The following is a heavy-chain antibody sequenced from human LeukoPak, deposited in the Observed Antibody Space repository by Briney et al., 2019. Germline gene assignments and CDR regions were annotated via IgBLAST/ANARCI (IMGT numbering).Heavy chain of an antibody. CDR3: APLGSFGYYYGMDV. Sequence: GASGKVSCKASGGTFSSYAISWVRQAPGQGLEWMGGIIPIFGTASYAQKFRGRVTITADESTSTAYMELSSLRSEDTAECYCAPLGSFGYYYGMDVWGQGTTVTASS. V-gene: IGHV1-69*13. D-gene: IGHD3-10*01. CDR1: GGTFSSYA. J-gene: IGHJ6*02. CDR2: IIPIFGTA.